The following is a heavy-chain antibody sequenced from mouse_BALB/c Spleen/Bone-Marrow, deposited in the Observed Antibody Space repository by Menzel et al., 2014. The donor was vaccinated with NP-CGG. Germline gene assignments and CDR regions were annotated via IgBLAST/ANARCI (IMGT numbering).Heavy chain of an antibody. J-gene: IGHJ3*01. V-gene: IGHV5-6*02. CDR3: AFITAIAY. CDR2: VGGGDSYT. Sequence: EVMLVESGGDLVEPGGSLKLSWAASGFTFSSYGMSWVRQTPDKRLEWVATVGGGDSYTYYPDFVKGRFTISRDIAKNTLYLHMSSLKSEDTAMYYCAFITAIAYWGQGTLVTVSA. CDR1: GFTFSSYG. D-gene: IGHD1-1*01.